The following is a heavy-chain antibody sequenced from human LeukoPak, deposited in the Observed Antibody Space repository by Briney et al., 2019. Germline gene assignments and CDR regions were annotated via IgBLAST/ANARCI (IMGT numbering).Heavy chain of an antibody. CDR3: ARGDFYYDFWSGYYTPGIYYFDY. J-gene: IGHJ4*02. CDR2: ISAYNGNT. CDR1: GYTFTSYG. D-gene: IGHD3-3*01. V-gene: IGHV1-18*01. Sequence: SSVKVSCKASGYTFTSYGISWVRQAPGQGLEWMGWISAYNGNTNYAQKLQGRVTMTTDTSTSTAYMELRSLRSDDTAVYYCARGDFYYDFWSGYYTPGIYYFDYWGQGTLVTVSS.